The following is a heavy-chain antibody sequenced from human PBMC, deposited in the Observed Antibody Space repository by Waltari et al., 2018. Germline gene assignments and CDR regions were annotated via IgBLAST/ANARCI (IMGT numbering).Heavy chain of an antibody. D-gene: IGHD6-13*01. CDR2: LYNDGTT. J-gene: IGHJ4*02. Sequence: EVQLLGSGGGVVQPGGSLRLSCSGVTFSSYAMSWVRQAPGMGLEWVSVLYNDGTTHYVDSVEGRFTISRDHSDNTLHLQMSSLRAEDTAVYYCAESRAAAGLDSWGQGTLVTVSS. CDR3: AESRAAAGLDS. V-gene: IGHV3-23*03. CDR1: GVTFSSYA.